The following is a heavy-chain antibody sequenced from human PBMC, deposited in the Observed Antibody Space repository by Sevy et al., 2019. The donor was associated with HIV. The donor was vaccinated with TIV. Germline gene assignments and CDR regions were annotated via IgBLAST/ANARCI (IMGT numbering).Heavy chain of an antibody. CDR3: AKEGAYTYYYGSGVDY. Sequence: GGSLRLSCAASGFTFSSYAMSWVRQAPGKGLEWVSAISGSGGSTYYADSVKGRFTISRDNSKNTLYLQMNSLRAEDTAVYYCAKEGAYTYYYGSGVDYWGQGTLVTVSS. D-gene: IGHD3-10*01. V-gene: IGHV3-23*01. CDR1: GFTFSSYA. J-gene: IGHJ4*02. CDR2: ISGSGGST.